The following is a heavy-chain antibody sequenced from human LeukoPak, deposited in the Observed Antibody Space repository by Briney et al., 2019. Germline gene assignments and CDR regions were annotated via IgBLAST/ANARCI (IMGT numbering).Heavy chain of an antibody. CDR3: ARAPVDDFWSGYRGAFDI. V-gene: IGHV3-23*01. CDR1: GFTFSSYA. D-gene: IGHD3-3*01. J-gene: IGHJ3*02. Sequence: PGGSLRLSCAASGFTFSSYAMSWVRQAPGKGLEWFSAISGSGDSTYYADSVKGRFTISRDNSKNTLYLQMNSLRAEDTAVYYCARAPVDDFWSGYRGAFDIWGQGTMVTISS. CDR2: ISGSGDST.